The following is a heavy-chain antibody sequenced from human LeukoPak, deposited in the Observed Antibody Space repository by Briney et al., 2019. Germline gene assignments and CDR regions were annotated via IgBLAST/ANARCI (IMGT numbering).Heavy chain of an antibody. CDR1: GGTFSSYA. CDR3: ARDLGGGYNDFDY. Sequence: EASVKVSCKASGGTFSSYAISWVRQAPGQGLEWMGGIIPIFGTANYAQKFQGRVTITADESTSTAYMELSSLRSEDTAVYYCARDLGGGYNDFDYWGQGTLVTVSS. J-gene: IGHJ4*02. CDR2: IIPIFGTA. D-gene: IGHD5-24*01. V-gene: IGHV1-69*13.